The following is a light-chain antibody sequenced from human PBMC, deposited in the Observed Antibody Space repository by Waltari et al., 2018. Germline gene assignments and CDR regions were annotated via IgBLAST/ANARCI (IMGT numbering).Light chain of an antibody. J-gene: IGLJ3*02. CDR1: ALPKKY. V-gene: IGLV3-10*01. CDR2: EDS. Sequence: SYELTQPPSVSVFPGQTARITCSGDALPKKYANWFQQKSGQAPVVVIYEDSERPSGIPERFSASTSGTVATLTISGAQVEDEADYYCYSTDSSVNHRVFGGGTKLTVL. CDR3: YSTDSSVNHRV.